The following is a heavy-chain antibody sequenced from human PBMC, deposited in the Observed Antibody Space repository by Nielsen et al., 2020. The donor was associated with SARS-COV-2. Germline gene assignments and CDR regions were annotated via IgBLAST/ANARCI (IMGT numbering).Heavy chain of an antibody. CDR2: ISYDGSNK. Sequence: GESLKISCAASGFTFSSYAMHWVRQAPGKGLEWVAVISYDGSNKYYADSVKGRFTISRDNSKNTLYLQMNSLRAEDTAVYYCARDGLPADTTYYYYYGMDVWGQGTTVTVSS. V-gene: IGHV3-30-3*01. D-gene: IGHD2-2*01. CDR3: ARDGLPADTTYYYYYGMDV. J-gene: IGHJ6*02. CDR1: GFTFSSYA.